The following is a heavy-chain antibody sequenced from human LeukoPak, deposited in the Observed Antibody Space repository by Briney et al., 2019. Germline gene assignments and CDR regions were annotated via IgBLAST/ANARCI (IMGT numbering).Heavy chain of an antibody. CDR2: INPNNGGT. J-gene: IGHJ6*03. Sequence: ASVKVSCKASGYTFTGYYMHWVRQAPGQGLEWMGWINPNNGGTNYAQKFQGRVTMTRDTSISTAYMEVSRLRSDDTAVYYCARALIYYYMDVWGKGTTVTIS. CDR3: ARALIYYYMDV. CDR1: GYTFTGYY. V-gene: IGHV1-2*02.